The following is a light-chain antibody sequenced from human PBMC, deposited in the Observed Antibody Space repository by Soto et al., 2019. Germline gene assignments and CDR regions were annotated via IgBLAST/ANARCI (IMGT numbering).Light chain of an antibody. J-gene: IGKJ2*01. V-gene: IGKV1-39*01. CDR3: QQSYNTPYT. CDR2: AAS. Sequence: DIQMTQSPSSLSASVGDRVTITCRASQSIGDYVNWYQQTAGNAPKALIHAASSLQSGVPSRFSGSGSGTDFTLTISSLQLEDFAIYYCQQSYNTPYTFGQGTKLEI. CDR1: QSIGDY.